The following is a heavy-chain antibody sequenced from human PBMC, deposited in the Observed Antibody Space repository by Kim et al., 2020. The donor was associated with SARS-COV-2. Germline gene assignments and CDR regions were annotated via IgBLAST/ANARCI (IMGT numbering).Heavy chain of an antibody. J-gene: IGHJ6*02. V-gene: IGHV3-48*03. Sequence: GGSLRLSCAASGFTFSSYEMNWVRQAPGKGLEWVSYISSSGSTIYYADSVKGRFTISRDNAKNSLYLQMNSLRAEDTAVYYCASDPYSSSYNYYDMDVWGQGTAVTVSS. CDR2: ISSSGSTI. CDR1: GFTFSSYE. CDR3: ASDPYSSSYNYYDMDV. D-gene: IGHD6-13*01.